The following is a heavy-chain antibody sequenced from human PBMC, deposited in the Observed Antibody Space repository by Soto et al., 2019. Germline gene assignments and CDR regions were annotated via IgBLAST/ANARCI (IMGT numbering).Heavy chain of an antibody. Sequence: PGGSLRLSCAASEFTFSSHAMRRVRQAPGKGLEWVSAISGSGGSTYYADSVKGRFTISRDNSKNTLYLQMNSLRAEDTAVYYCAKVAYCGGDCYFHYFDYWGQGTLVTVSS. D-gene: IGHD2-21*01. CDR3: AKVAYCGGDCYFHYFDY. V-gene: IGHV3-23*01. CDR1: EFTFSSHA. J-gene: IGHJ4*02. CDR2: ISGSGGST.